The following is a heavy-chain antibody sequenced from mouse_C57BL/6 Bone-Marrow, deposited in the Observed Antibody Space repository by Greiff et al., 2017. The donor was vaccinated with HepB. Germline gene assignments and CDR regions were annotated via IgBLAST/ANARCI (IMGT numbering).Heavy chain of an antibody. CDR2: ISDGGSYT. V-gene: IGHV5-4*01. CDR3: ARDFDYDGGY. D-gene: IGHD2-4*01. Sequence: EVKLMESGGGLVKPGGSLKLSCAASGFTFSSYAMSWVRQTPEKRLEWVATISDGGSYTYYPDNVKGRFTISKDNAKNNRYLQMRHLKSEDTAMYYCARDFDYDGGYWGQGTTLTVSS. CDR1: GFTFSSYA. J-gene: IGHJ2*01.